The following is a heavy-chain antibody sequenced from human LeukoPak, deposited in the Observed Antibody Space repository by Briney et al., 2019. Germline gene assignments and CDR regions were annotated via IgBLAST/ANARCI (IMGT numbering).Heavy chain of an antibody. CDR3: ARAAILPTTTWGFDY. V-gene: IGHV3-23*01. J-gene: IGHJ4*02. D-gene: IGHD1-7*01. CDR2: ISGGGGST. CDR1: GFTFSSYA. Sequence: GGSLRPSCAASGFTFSSYAMSWVRQAPGKGLEWVSAISGGGGSTYYADSVKGRFTISRDNSKNTLYLQMNSLRAEDTAVYYCARAAILPTTTWGFDYCGQGTLVTVSS.